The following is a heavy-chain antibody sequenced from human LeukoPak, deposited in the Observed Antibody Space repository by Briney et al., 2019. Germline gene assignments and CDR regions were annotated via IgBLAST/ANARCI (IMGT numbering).Heavy chain of an antibody. CDR3: AGEKGYCSGGNCYRTFDP. CDR1: GFTFSNYD. Sequence: PGGSLRLSCAVSGFTFSNYDMNWVRQAPGKGLEWVSYISSSGITIYYADPVKGRFTISRDNAKNSLYLQMNSLRAEDTAVYYCAGEKGYCSGGNCYRTFDPWGQGTLVTVSS. J-gene: IGHJ5*02. V-gene: IGHV3-48*03. CDR2: ISSSGITI. D-gene: IGHD2-15*01.